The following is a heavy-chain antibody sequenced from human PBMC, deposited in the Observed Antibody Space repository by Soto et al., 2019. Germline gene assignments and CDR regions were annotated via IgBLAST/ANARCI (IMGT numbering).Heavy chain of an antibody. CDR1: GGTFSSYA. CDR2: IIPIFGTA. CDR3: AIEDITIFGDWEYYYYYGMDV. D-gene: IGHD3-3*01. J-gene: IGHJ6*02. Sequence: QVQLVQSGAEVKKPGSSVKVSCKASGGTFSSYAISWVRQAPGQGLEWMGGIIPIFGTANYGQKFQGRVTITADESTSTAYMELISLRSEDTAVYYCAIEDITIFGDWEYYYYYGMDVWGQGTTVTVSS. V-gene: IGHV1-69*01.